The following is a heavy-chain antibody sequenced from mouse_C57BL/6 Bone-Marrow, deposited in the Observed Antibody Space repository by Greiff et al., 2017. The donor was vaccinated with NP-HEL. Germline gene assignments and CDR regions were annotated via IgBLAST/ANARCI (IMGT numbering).Heavy chain of an antibody. Sequence: QVQLQQPGAELVMPGASVKLSCKASGYTFTSYWMHWVKQRPGQGLEWIGEIDPSDSYTNYNQKFKGQSTLTVDKSSSTAYMQLSSLTSEDSAVYYCARGHYYGSFDYWGQGTTLTVSS. V-gene: IGHV1-69*01. CDR2: IDPSDSYT. CDR3: ARGHYYGSFDY. D-gene: IGHD1-1*01. CDR1: GYTFTSYW. J-gene: IGHJ2*01.